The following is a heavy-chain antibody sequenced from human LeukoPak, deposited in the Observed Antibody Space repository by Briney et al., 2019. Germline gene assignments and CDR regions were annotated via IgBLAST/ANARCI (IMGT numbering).Heavy chain of an antibody. CDR2: IYYSGST. V-gene: IGHV4-59*01. Sequence: SETLSLTCTVSGGSISSYYWSWIRQPPGKGLEWIGYIYYSGSTNYNPSLKSRVTISVDTSKNQFSLKLSSVTAADTAVYYCARDYGAAAVTWYFDYWGQGTLVTVSS. J-gene: IGHJ4*02. CDR1: GGSISSYY. CDR3: ARDYGAAAVTWYFDY. D-gene: IGHD6-13*01.